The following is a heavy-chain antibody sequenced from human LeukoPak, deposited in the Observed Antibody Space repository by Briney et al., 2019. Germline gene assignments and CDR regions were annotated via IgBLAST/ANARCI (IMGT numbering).Heavy chain of an antibody. J-gene: IGHJ4*02. D-gene: IGHD3-10*01. CDR1: GFTFSSYG. CDR3: AKDPPVLLWFGELNDFDY. V-gene: IGHV3-23*01. Sequence: GGTLRLSCAASGFTFSSYGMSWVRQAPGKGLEWVSAISGSGGSTYYADSVKGRFTISRDNSKNTLYLQMYSLRAEDTAVYYCAKDPPVLLWFGELNDFDYWGQGTLVTVSS. CDR2: ISGSGGST.